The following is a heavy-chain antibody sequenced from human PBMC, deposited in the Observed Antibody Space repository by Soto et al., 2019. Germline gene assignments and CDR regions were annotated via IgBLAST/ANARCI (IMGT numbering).Heavy chain of an antibody. CDR3: ARGDCVGGTCYSLAGSFYYYMDV. D-gene: IGHD2-15*01. CDR1: GFTFGNYW. V-gene: IGHV3-74*01. CDR2: INSDGSVS. J-gene: IGHJ6*03. Sequence: EVQLVESGGGLVQPGGSLRLSCAASGFTFGNYWMYWVHQAPGKGLVWVSRINSDGSVSSYADSVKGRLTISRDNVKNTLYLQMDSLRVEDTAVYYCARGDCVGGTCYSLAGSFYYYMDVWGKGTTVTVFS.